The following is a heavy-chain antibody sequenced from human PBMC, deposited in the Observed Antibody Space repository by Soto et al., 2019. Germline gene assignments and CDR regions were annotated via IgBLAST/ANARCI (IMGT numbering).Heavy chain of an antibody. CDR3: ARDHGDYDILTGYLQPPWFDP. Sequence: PSETLSLTCTVSGGSISSGDYYWSWIRQPPGKGLEWIGYIYYSGSTYYNPSLKSRVTISVDTSKNQFSLKLSSVTAADTAVYYCARDHGDYDILTGYLQPPWFDPWGQGTLVTVSS. J-gene: IGHJ5*02. CDR2: IYYSGST. V-gene: IGHV4-30-4*01. CDR1: GGSISSGDYY. D-gene: IGHD3-9*01.